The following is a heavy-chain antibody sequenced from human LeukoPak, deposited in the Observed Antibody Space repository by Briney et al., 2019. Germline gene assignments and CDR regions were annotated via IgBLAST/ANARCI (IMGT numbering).Heavy chain of an antibody. CDR2: IYHSGST. CDR3: ARNGYYPFDY. V-gene: IGHV4-38-2*01. CDR1: GYSISSGYY. Sequence: PSETLSLTCAVSGYSISSGYYWGWIRQPPGKGLEWIGSIYHSGSTYYNPSLKSRVTISVDTSKNQFSLKLSSVTAADTAVYYCARNGYYPFDYWGQGALVTVSS. D-gene: IGHD3-3*01. J-gene: IGHJ4*02.